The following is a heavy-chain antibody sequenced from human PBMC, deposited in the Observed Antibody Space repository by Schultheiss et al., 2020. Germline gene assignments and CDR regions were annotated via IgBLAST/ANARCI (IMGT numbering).Heavy chain of an antibody. CDR1: GGSISSGDYY. V-gene: IGHV4-39*01. CDR3: ARQNIPNWFDP. CDR2: IYYSGST. D-gene: IGHD2/OR15-2a*01. Sequence: SETLSLTCTVSGGSISSGDYYWGWIRQPPGKGLEWIGSIYYSGSTYYNPSLKSRVTISVDTSKNQFSLKLSSVTAADTAVYYCARQNIPNWFDPWGQGTLVTVSS. J-gene: IGHJ5*02.